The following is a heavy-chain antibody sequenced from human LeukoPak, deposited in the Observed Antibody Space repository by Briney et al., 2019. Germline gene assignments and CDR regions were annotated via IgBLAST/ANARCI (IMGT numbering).Heavy chain of an antibody. Sequence: SETLSLTCAVSGGSISSGNWWSWVRQPPPKGLEWIGEIYHSGSTKYNPSLKSRVPISVGKSKNRFSLKLSSVTAADTAVYYCARAPAYGYIFTVDYWGQGTLVTVSS. D-gene: IGHD5-18*01. CDR1: GGSISSGNW. CDR3: ARAPAYGYIFTVDY. J-gene: IGHJ4*02. CDR2: IYHSGST. V-gene: IGHV4-4*02.